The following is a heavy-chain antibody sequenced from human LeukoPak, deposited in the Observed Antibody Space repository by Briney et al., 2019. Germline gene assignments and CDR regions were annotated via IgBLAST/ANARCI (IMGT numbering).Heavy chain of an antibody. V-gene: IGHV4-59*01. CDR2: IYYSGST. CDR1: SGSLSCYH. Sequence: RSETLSLPCSVSSGSLSCYHWRCVRQPPEKGLEWIGYIYYSGSTNYNPSLKSRVTISVDTSKNQFSLKLSSVTAADTAVYYCATARGIGPGYFDYWGQGTLVTVSS. D-gene: IGHD3-10*01. CDR3: ATARGIGPGYFDY. J-gene: IGHJ4*02.